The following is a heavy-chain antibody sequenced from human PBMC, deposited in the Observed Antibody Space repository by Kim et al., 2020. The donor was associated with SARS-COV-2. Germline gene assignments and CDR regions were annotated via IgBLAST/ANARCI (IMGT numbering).Heavy chain of an antibody. D-gene: IGHD3-10*01. Sequence: ASVKVSCKVSGYTLTELSMHWVRQAPGKGLEWMGGFDPEDGETIYAQKCQGRVTMTEDTSTDTAYMELSSLRSEDTAVDYCATRTPPAGGSGGYYTGRGAFDIWGQGTMVTVSS. J-gene: IGHJ3*02. CDR1: GYTLTELS. CDR2: FDPEDGET. CDR3: ATRTPPAGGSGGYYTGRGAFDI. V-gene: IGHV1-24*01.